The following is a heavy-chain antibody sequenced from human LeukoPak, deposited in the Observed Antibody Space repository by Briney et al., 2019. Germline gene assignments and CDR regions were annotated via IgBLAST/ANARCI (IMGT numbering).Heavy chain of an antibody. CDR2: ISSGSSTI. V-gene: IGHV3-48*01. CDR3: ARVGGTTGVY. CDR1: GFTFSSYS. J-gene: IGHJ4*02. Sequence: GGSLRLSCAASGFTFSSYSMNWVRQAPGKGLEWVSYISSGSSTIYYADSVKGRFTISRDNAKNSLYLQMNSLRAEDTAVYYCARVGGTTGVYWGQGTLVTVSS. D-gene: IGHD1-7*01.